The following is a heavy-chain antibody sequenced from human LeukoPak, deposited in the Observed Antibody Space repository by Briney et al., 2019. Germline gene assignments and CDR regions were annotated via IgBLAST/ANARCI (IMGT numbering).Heavy chain of an antibody. Sequence: GGSLRLSCAASGFTFSSYIMNWVRQAPGKGLEWVSSICSSSSYIYYADSLKGRFTISRDNAKNSLYLQMNGLSAEDTAVYYCARDWLMGSKDFWGQGPLVPVSS. CDR1: GFTFSSYI. D-gene: IGHD1-26*01. V-gene: IGHV3-21*01. CDR2: ICSSSSYI. J-gene: IGHJ4*02. CDR3: ARDWLMGSKDF.